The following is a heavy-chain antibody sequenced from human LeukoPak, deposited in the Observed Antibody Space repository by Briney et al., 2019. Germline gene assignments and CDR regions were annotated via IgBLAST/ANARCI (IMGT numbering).Heavy chain of an antibody. CDR2: IYYSGST. Sequence: SETLSLTCTVSGGSISSYYWSWIRQPPGKGLEWIGYIYYSGSTNYNPSLKSRVTISVDTSKNQLSLKLTSATAADTAVYYCARWHSHGRYFDYWGQGALVTVSS. V-gene: IGHV4-59*01. D-gene: IGHD1-26*01. J-gene: IGHJ4*02. CDR1: GGSISSYY. CDR3: ARWHSHGRYFDY.